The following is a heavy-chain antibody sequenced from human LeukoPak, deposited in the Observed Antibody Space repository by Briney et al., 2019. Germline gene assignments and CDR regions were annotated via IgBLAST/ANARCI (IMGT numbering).Heavy chain of an antibody. J-gene: IGHJ4*02. Sequence: GGSLTLSCSLSGFTFSAHAMHWVRQAPGKGLEFLSRINSNGDSTYHAESVKGRFTISRDNSRTTLYLQMRSLRPEDTAVYYCVKSGYSTSSDVDYWGQGTLVTVSS. CDR3: VKSGYSTSSDVDY. CDR2: INSNGDST. D-gene: IGHD6-6*01. CDR1: GFTFSAHA. V-gene: IGHV3-64D*09.